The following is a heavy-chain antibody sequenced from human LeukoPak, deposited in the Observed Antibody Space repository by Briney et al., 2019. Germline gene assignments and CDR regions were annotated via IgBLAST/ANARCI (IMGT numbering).Heavy chain of an antibody. CDR1: GVTFSSST. CDR3: ANSSSLRGVVNWFDP. J-gene: IGHJ5*02. D-gene: IGHD6-6*01. Sequence: PGESLRLSCAACGVTFSSSTMNWVRQAPGKGREWVSSISSSNYIYSAETVKRRFSISRDNARNSLYLQMNSLRAEDTAVYYCANSSSLRGVVNWFDPWGQGTLVTVSS. CDR2: ISSSNYI. V-gene: IGHV3-21*01.